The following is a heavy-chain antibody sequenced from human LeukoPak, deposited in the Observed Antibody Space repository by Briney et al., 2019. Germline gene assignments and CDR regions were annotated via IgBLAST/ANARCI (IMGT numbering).Heavy chain of an antibody. J-gene: IGHJ4*02. CDR1: GFTFSSYS. D-gene: IGHD2-21*02. Sequence: PGGSLRLSCAASGFTFSSYSMNWVRQAPGKGLEWVSYISSSGSTIYYADSVKGRFTISRDNAKNSLYLQMNSLRAEDTAVYYCARVATGIIDYWGQGTLVTVSS. V-gene: IGHV3-48*04. CDR2: ISSSGSTI. CDR3: ARVATGIIDY.